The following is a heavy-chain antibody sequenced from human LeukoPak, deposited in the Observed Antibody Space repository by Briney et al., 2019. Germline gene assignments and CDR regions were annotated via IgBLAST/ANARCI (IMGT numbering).Heavy chain of an antibody. CDR3: ATSNWFDP. V-gene: IGHV3-74*01. CDR2: INSGGTTT. J-gene: IGHJ5*02. D-gene: IGHD2-2*01. Sequence: GGSLRLSCAASGFTFSTYWMHWVRQASGKGLVWVSRINSGGTTTNYADSVKGRFTISRDNAKNTLYLQMNSLRGEDTAVYYCATSNWFDPWGQGTLVTVSS. CDR1: GFTFSTYW.